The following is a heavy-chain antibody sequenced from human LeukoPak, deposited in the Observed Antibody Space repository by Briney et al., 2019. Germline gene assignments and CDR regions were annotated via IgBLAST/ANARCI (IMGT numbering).Heavy chain of an antibody. D-gene: IGHD3-9*01. J-gene: IGHJ1*01. CDR3: ARVKDVNDDIMFHH. Sequence: GGSLRLSSAASGFTFNTYWMNWVRQAPGKGLEWVANIKQDGSQKEYVDSVKGRFTISRDNAKNSLYLQMNSLRAEDTAVYYCARVKDVNDDIMFHHWGQGTLVTVSS. CDR1: GFTFNTYW. V-gene: IGHV3-7*01. CDR2: IKQDGSQK.